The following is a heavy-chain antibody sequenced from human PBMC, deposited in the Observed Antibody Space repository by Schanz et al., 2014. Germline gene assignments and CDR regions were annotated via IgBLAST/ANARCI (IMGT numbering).Heavy chain of an antibody. V-gene: IGHV3-33*01. CDR3: ARDSGPYYDKSMDV. CDR2: IWSDGSGK. D-gene: IGHD3-9*01. CDR1: GFTFSSYG. J-gene: IGHJ6*02. Sequence: QVQLVESGGGVVQPGRSLRLSCAASGFTFSSYGMHWVRQAPGKGLEWVAVIWSDGSGKYYADSVKGRFTISRDSPKNTLELQMNSLRAEDTALYYCARDSGPYYDKSMDVWGQGTTVAVSS.